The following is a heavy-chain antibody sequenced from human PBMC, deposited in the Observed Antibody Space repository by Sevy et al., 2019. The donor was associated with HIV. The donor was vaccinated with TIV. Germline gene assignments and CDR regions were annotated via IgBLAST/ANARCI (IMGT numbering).Heavy chain of an antibody. CDR2: IYPGDSDT. CDR3: ARLLRFLESRSYYYMDV. D-gene: IGHD3-3*01. J-gene: IGHJ6*03. Sequence: GESLKISCKGSGYSFTSYWIGWVRQIPGKGLEWMGIIYPGDSDTSYSPSCKGQVTITADKSISTAYLQWSSLTASDTATYYCARLLRFLESRSYYYMDVWGKGTTVTVSS. CDR1: GYSFTSYW. V-gene: IGHV5-51*01.